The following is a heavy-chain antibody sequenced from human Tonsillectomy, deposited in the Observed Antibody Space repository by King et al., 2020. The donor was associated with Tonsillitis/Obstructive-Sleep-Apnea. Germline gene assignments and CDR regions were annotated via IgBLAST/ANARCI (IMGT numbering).Heavy chain of an antibody. CDR2: IWYDGSNK. CDR3: AREQGRVDYYGMDV. Sequence: VQLVESGGGVVQPGRSLRLSCAASGFTFSSYGMHWVRQAPGKGLEWVAVIWYDGSNKYYAESVKGRFTISRDNSKNTLYLQMNSLRADDTSVYYCAREQGRVDYYGMDVWGHGTTVTVSS. D-gene: IGHD5/OR15-5a*01. CDR1: GFTFSSYG. J-gene: IGHJ6*02. V-gene: IGHV3-33*01.